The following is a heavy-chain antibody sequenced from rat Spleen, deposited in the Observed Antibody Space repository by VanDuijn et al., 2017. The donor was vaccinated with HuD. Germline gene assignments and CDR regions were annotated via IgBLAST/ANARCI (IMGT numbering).Heavy chain of an antibody. CDR3: VKDRGEYNNLFDY. CDR1: GFTFSDYN. D-gene: IGHD1-10*01. J-gene: IGHJ2*01. Sequence: EVQLVESGGGLVQPGASLKLSCAASGFTFSDYNMAWVRQAPKKGLEWVATIIYDGSRTFYRDSVKGRFTISRDNAKSTLYLQMDSLRSEDTATYYCVKDRGEYNNLFDYWGQGVMVTVSS. CDR2: IIYDGSRT. V-gene: IGHV5S10*01.